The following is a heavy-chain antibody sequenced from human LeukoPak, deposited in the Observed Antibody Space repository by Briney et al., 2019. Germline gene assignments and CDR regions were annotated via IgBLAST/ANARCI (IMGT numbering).Heavy chain of an antibody. J-gene: IGHJ3*02. D-gene: IGHD6-6*01. Sequence: SVTVSCKASGGTFSSYAISWVRQAPGQGLEWMGGIIPIFSTANYAQKFQGRVTITTDESTSTAYMELSSLRSEDTAVYYCATEYSSSSGAFDIWGQGTMVTVSS. CDR2: IIPIFSTA. CDR1: GGTFSSYA. CDR3: ATEYSSSSGAFDI. V-gene: IGHV1-69*05.